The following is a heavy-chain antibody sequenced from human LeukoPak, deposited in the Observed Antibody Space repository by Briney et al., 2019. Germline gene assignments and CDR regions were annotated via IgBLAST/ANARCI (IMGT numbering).Heavy chain of an antibody. J-gene: IGHJ4*02. Sequence: PSETLSLTCTVSGYSISSGYYWGWIRQPPGKGLEWIGSIYHSGSTYYNPSLKSRVTISVDTSKNQFSLKLSSVTAADTAVYYCARDLRLVVVTVFDYWGQGTLVTVSS. V-gene: IGHV4-38-2*02. CDR3: ARDLRLVVVTVFDY. CDR2: IYHSGST. CDR1: GYSISSGYY. D-gene: IGHD2-21*02.